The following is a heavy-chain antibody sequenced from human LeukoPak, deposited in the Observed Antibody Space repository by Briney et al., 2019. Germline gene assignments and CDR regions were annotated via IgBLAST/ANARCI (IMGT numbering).Heavy chain of an antibody. CDR1: GGSISSGSYY. CDR3: ARDYCSGGSCYFNWFDP. V-gene: IGHV4-61*02. D-gene: IGHD2-15*01. Sequence: SETLSLTCTVSGGSISSGSYYWSWIRQPAGKGLEWIGRIYTSGSTNYNPSLKSRVTISVDTSKNQFSLKLSSVTAADTAVYYCARDYCSGGSCYFNWFDPWGQGTLVTVSS. CDR2: IYTSGST. J-gene: IGHJ5*02.